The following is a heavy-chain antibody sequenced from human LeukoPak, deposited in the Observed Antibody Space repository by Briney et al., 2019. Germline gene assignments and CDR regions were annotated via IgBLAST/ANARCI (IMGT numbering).Heavy chain of an antibody. Sequence: PGGSLRLSCAASGFTFSSYAMSWVRQAPGKGLEWVSAISSSGSTIYYADSVKGRFTISRDNSKNTLYLQMNSLRAEDTAVYYCAKAVGGSSRRWGQGTLVTVSS. V-gene: IGHV3-23*01. D-gene: IGHD1-26*01. CDR1: GFTFSSYA. CDR2: ISSSGSTI. CDR3: AKAVGGSSRR. J-gene: IGHJ4*02.